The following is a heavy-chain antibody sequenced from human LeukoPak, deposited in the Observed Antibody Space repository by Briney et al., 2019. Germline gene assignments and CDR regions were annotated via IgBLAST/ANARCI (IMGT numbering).Heavy chain of an antibody. CDR3: TAGLNDYVWGSYRPDDY. CDR1: GFTFSNAW. CDR2: IKSKTDGGTT. Sequence: MSGGSLRLSCAASGFTFSNAWMSWVRQAPGKGLEWVGRIKSKTDGGTTDYAAPVKGRFTISRDDSKNTLYLQMNSLKTEDTAVYYCTAGLNDYVWGSYRPDDYWGQGTLVTVSS. D-gene: IGHD3-16*02. J-gene: IGHJ4*02. V-gene: IGHV3-15*01.